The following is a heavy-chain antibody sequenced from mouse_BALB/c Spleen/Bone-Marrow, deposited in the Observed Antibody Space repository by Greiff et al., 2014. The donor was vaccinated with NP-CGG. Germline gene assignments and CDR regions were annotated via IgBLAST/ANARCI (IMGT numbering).Heavy chain of an antibody. D-gene: IGHD2-10*01. CDR1: GFNIKDTY. CDR2: IDPANGNT. V-gene: IGHV14-3*02. CDR3: ARAYYGNYPYAMDY. Sequence: VQLQQSGAELVKPGASVKLSCTASGFNIKDTYMHWVKQRPEQGLEWIGRIDPANGNTKYDPKFQGKATITADTSSNTAYLQLSSLTSEDTDVYFCARAYYGNYPYAMDYWGQGTSVTVSS. J-gene: IGHJ4*01.